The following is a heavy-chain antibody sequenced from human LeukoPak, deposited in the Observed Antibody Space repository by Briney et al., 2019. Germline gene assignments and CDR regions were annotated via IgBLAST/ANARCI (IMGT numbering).Heavy chain of an antibody. J-gene: IGHJ2*01. V-gene: IGHV4-39*01. CDR3: ARGPRYGDYGRYFDL. CDR1: GGSISSSSYY. CDR2: IYYSGST. D-gene: IGHD4-17*01. Sequence: SETLSLTCTVPGGSISSSSYYWGWIRQPPGKGLEWIGSIYYSGSTYYNPSLKSRVTISVDTSKNQFSLKLSSVTAADTAVYYCARGPRYGDYGRYFDLWGRGTLVTVSS.